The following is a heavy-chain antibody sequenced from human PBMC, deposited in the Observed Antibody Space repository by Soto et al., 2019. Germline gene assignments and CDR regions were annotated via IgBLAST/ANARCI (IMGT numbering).Heavy chain of an antibody. D-gene: IGHD6-13*01. J-gene: IGHJ5*02. CDR1: GVTFSSYG. CDR3: AREPHRLSSSWFYNWFAP. V-gene: IGHV3-33*01. Sequence: PGGSLRLSCAASGVTFSSYGMHWVRQAPGKGLEWVAVIWYDGSNKYYADSVKGRFTISRDNSKNTLYLQMNSLRAEDTAVYYCAREPHRLSSSWFYNWFAPWGQGTLVTVSS. CDR2: IWYDGSNK.